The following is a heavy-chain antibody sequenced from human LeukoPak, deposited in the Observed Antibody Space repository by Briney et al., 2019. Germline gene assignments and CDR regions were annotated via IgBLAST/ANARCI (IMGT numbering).Heavy chain of an antibody. J-gene: IGHJ4*02. Sequence: AGGSLRLSCAASGFTFSSYAMRWVRQAPGKGLEWVSGISGSGGSTYYADSVKGRFTISRDNSKNTLYLQMNSLRAEDTAVYYCAKVEKVAGRYYFDYWGQGTLVTVSS. CDR1: GFTFSSYA. CDR2: ISGSGGST. D-gene: IGHD6-19*01. CDR3: AKVEKVAGRYYFDY. V-gene: IGHV3-23*01.